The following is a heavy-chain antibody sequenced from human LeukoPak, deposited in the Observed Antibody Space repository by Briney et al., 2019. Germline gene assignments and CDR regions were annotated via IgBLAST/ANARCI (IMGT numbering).Heavy chain of an antibody. D-gene: IGHD3-3*01. CDR2: ISGSGGST. Sequence: GGSLRLSCAASGFTFSSYAMSWVRQAPGKGLELVSAISGSGGSTYYADSVKGRFTISRDNSKNTLYPQMNSLRAEDTAVYDCAKDRRFLEWLLMDYWGQGTLVTVSS. CDR3: AKDRRFLEWLLMDY. V-gene: IGHV3-23*01. CDR1: GFTFSSYA. J-gene: IGHJ4*02.